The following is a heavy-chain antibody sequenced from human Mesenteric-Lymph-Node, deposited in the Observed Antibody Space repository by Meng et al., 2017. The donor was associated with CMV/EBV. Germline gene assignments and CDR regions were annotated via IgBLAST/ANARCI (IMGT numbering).Heavy chain of an antibody. Sequence: GGSLRLSCAASGFTFSSYEMNWVRQAPGKGLEWVSYISSGGNTKYYADSVKGRFTISRDNAKNSLYLQMNSLRAEDTAVYYCTREEDVCSGGSCYYDAFDLWGQGTMVTVSS. J-gene: IGHJ3*01. CDR1: GFTFSSYE. D-gene: IGHD2-15*01. V-gene: IGHV3-48*03. CDR3: TREEDVCSGGSCYYDAFDL. CDR2: ISSGGNTK.